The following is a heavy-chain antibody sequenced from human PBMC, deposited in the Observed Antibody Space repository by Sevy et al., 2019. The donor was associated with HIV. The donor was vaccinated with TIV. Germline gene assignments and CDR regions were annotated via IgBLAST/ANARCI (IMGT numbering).Heavy chain of an antibody. CDR2: IYYSGST. CDR1: GGSISSYY. CDR3: ASAIGYCSSTSCYSY. D-gene: IGHD2-2*02. Sequence: SETLSLTCTVSGGSISSYYWSWVRQPPGKGLEWIGHIYYSGSTNYNPSLKSRVTISVDTSKNQFSLKLSSVTAADTAVYYCASAIGYCSSTSCYSYWGQRTLVTVSS. J-gene: IGHJ4*02. V-gene: IGHV4-59*01.